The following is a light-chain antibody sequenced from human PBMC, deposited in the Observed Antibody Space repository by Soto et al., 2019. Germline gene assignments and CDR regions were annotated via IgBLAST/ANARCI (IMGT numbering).Light chain of an antibody. CDR1: QDIAGY. J-gene: IGKJ5*01. CDR2: GAS. Sequence: DIQGTQSPSSVSSSVGERFPLTGLAIQDIAGYLAWYQHKPGRTPELLIHGASRLQSGVPERFSGSGSGTDFTLSINSLQPEDFATYYCKQAYSFPITFGQVNRLEIK. CDR3: KQAYSFPIT. V-gene: IGKV1D-12*01.